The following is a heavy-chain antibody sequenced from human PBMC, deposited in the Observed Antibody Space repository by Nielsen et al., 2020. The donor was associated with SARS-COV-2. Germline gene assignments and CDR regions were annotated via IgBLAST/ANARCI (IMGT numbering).Heavy chain of an antibody. V-gene: IGHV4-59*01. CDR3: ARAAGWGWLQAIPPEFDY. Sequence: SETLSLTCTVSGGSISSYYWSWIRQPAGKGLEWIGYIYYSGSTNYNPSLKSRVTISVDTSKNQFSLKLSSVTAADTAVYYCARAAGWGWLQAIPPEFDYWGQGTLVTVSS. J-gene: IGHJ4*02. D-gene: IGHD5-24*01. CDR2: IYYSGST. CDR1: GGSISSYY.